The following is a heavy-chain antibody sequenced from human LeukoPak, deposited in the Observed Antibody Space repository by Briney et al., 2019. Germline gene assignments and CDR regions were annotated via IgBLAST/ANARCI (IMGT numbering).Heavy chain of an antibody. CDR2: ISSSGSTI. J-gene: IGHJ4*02. V-gene: IGHV3-11*01. Sequence: GGSLRLSCAASGFTFSDYYMSWIRQAPGKGLEWVSYISSSGSTIYYADSVKGRFTISRDNAKNSLYLQMNSLRAEDTAVYYCAKFIYYDSSGPYYFDYWGQGTLVTVSS. CDR3: AKFIYYDSSGPYYFDY. CDR1: GFTFSDYY. D-gene: IGHD3-22*01.